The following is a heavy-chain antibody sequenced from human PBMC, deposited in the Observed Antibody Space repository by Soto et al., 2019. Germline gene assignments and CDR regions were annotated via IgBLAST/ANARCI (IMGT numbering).Heavy chain of an antibody. CDR3: ARKVSGYYDFWSGLTLGYYFDY. CDR1: GGSFSGYY. J-gene: IGHJ4*02. Sequence: PSETLSLTCAVYGGSFSGYYWSWIRQPPGKGLEWIGEINHSGSTNYNPSLKSRVTISVDTSKNQFSLKLSSVTAADTAVYYCARKVSGYYDFWSGLTLGYYFDYWGQGTLVNVS. V-gene: IGHV4-34*01. CDR2: INHSGST. D-gene: IGHD3-3*01.